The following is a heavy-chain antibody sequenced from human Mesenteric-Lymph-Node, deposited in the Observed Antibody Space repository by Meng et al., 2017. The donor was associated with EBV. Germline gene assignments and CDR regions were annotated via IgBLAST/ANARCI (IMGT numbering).Heavy chain of an antibody. D-gene: IGHD3-22*01. Sequence: RLQESVPGLVKPSDTLSLTCSVSGGSFASTSYYWVWLRQPPGKGLEWIGSISYSGSTYYNPSLKSRVTISVDTPKNQFSLKLRSVTATDTAVYYCARADYYDTSGNLDFWGQGTLVTVSS. J-gene: IGHJ4*02. V-gene: IGHV4-39*01. CDR3: ARADYYDTSGNLDF. CDR2: ISYSGST. CDR1: GGSFASTSYY.